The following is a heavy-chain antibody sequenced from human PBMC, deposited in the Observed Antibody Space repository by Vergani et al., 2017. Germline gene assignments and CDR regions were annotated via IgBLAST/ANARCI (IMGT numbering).Heavy chain of an antibody. V-gene: IGHV3-9*01. J-gene: IGHJ5*01. CDR2: LSYNRGSI. Sequence: VQLVESGGGVVQPGGSLRLSCAASGFTFSSYGMHWVRQAPGKGLEWVAGLSYNRGSIGYADSVKGRFIISRDNAKNILYLQMNSLRVEDTAFYFCAKDMTGPLDGVVQVALDSWGQGALVTVSS. D-gene: IGHD2-2*01. CDR1: GFTFSSYG. CDR3: AKDMTGPLDGVVQVALDS.